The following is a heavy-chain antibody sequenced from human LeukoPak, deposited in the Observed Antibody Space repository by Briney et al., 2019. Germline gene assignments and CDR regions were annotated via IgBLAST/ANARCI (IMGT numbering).Heavy chain of an antibody. CDR3: ARNSSGWYGYFDL. D-gene: IGHD6-25*01. CDR1: GYIFTSHG. V-gene: IGHV1-18*01. J-gene: IGHJ2*01. CDR2: INIYKGNA. Sequence: GASVKLSFKASGYIFTSHGLSWVRQAPGQGLEWMGWINIYKGNANYAQKFQDRVTMTTDTSASTAYMELRSLRSDDTAVYYCARNSSGWYGYFDLWGRGTLVTVSS.